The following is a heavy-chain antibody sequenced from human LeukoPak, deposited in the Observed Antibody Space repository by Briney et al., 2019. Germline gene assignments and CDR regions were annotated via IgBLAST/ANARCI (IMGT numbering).Heavy chain of an antibody. CDR1: GGTFSSYA. J-gene: IGHJ4*02. CDR2: IIPIFGTA. V-gene: IGHV1-69*13. CDR3: AEEEYYYDSSGYLGGFDS. D-gene: IGHD3-22*01. Sequence: SVKVSCKASGGTFSSYAISWVRQAPGQGLEWMGGIIPIFGTANYAQKLQGRVTITADESTSTAYMELSSLRSEDTAVYYCAEEEYYYDSSGYLGGFDSWGQGTLVTVSS.